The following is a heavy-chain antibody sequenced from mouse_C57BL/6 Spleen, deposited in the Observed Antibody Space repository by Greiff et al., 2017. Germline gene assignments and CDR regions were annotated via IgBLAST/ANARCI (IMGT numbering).Heavy chain of an antibody. CDR3: ARSTTVVGDYAMDY. J-gene: IGHJ4*01. V-gene: IGHV1-42*01. Sequence: EVQLQQSGPELVKPGASVKISCKASGYSFTGYYMNWVKQSPEKSLEWIGEINPSTGGTTYNQKFKAKATLTVDKSSSTAYMQLKSLTSEDSAVYYCARSTTVVGDYAMDYWGQGTSVTVSS. CDR1: GYSFTGYY. CDR2: INPSTGGT. D-gene: IGHD1-1*01.